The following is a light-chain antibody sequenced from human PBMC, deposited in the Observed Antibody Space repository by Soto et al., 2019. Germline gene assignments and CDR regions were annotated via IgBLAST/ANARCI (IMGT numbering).Light chain of an antibody. Sequence: QSALTQPAPVSGSPGQSITISCTGTNSDVGAYPYVSWYQQHPGNAPKLLIYEVADRPSGVSDRFSGSKSGNTASLTISALQAEDEAVYYCSSYATSGTNVIFGGGTKLTVL. J-gene: IGLJ2*01. V-gene: IGLV2-14*03. CDR2: EVA. CDR3: SSYATSGTNVI. CDR1: NSDVGAYPY.